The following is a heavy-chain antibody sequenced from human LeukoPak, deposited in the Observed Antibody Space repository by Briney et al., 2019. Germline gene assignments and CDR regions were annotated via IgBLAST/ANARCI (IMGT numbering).Heavy chain of an antibody. CDR1: GGSISSGSYY. CDR3: ARAENDFWSGYYFDY. CDR2: IYTSGST. V-gene: IGHV4-61*02. J-gene: IGHJ4*02. Sequence: SQTLSLTCTVSGGSISSGSYYWSWIRQPAGKGLEWIGRIYTSGSTNYNPSLESRVTISVDTSKNQFSLKLSSVTAADTAVYYCARAENDFWSGYYFDYWGQGTLVTVSS. D-gene: IGHD3-3*01.